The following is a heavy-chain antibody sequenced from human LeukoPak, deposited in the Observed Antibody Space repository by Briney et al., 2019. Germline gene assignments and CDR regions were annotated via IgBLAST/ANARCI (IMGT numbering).Heavy chain of an antibody. CDR3: ARLKKMPRGVFDY. CDR2: IYYSGST. Sequence: SETLSLTCTVSGGSISSYYWSWIRQPPGKGLEWIGYIYYSGSTNYNPSLKSRVTISVDTSKNQFSLKLSSVTAADTVVYYCARLKKMPRGVFDYWGQGTLVTVSS. V-gene: IGHV4-59*08. J-gene: IGHJ4*02. CDR1: GGSISSYY. D-gene: IGHD3-10*01.